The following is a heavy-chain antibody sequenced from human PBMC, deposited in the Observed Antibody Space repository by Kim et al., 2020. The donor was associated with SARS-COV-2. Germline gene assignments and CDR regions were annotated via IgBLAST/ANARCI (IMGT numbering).Heavy chain of an antibody. CDR1: GFTFDDYS. D-gene: IGHD6-13*01. CDR2: ISWEGGKT. CDR3: AKGGVYTSSWYGFFDY. V-gene: IGHV3-43*01. Sequence: GGSLRLSCAVSGFTFDDYSVHWVRQAPGKGLEWVSLISWEGGKTYYADSVKGRFTISRDKSKNSLYLQMNSLRSEDTAVYYCAKGGVYTSSWYGFFDYWG. J-gene: IGHJ5*01.